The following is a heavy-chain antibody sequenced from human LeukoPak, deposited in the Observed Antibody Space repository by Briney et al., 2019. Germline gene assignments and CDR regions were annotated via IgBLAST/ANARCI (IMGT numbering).Heavy chain of an antibody. Sequence: GGSLRLSCAASRFTFSSYSMNWVRQAPGKGLEWVSSISSSSSSYISYADSVKGRFTISRDNAKNSLYLQMNSLRAEDTAVYYCARDRDGIALIRDRAYYYMDVWGKGTTVTVSS. CDR3: ARDRDGIALIRDRAYYYMDV. CDR2: ISSSSSSYI. D-gene: IGHD3-10*01. CDR1: RFTFSSYS. J-gene: IGHJ6*03. V-gene: IGHV3-21*06.